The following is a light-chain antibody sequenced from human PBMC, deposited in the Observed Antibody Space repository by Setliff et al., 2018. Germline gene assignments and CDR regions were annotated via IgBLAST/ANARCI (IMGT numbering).Light chain of an antibody. CDR1: SGDFGGYKR. CDR2: EVS. J-gene: IGLJ2*01. V-gene: IGLV2-18*02. CDR3: SSYTSSTTVV. Sequence: QSVLTQPPSVSGSPGQSLTISCTGTSGDFGGYKRVSWYQQPPGTAPKLIISEVSSRPSGVPDRFSGSQSGNTASLTISGLQAEDEADYYCSSYTSSTTVVFGGGTKGTVL.